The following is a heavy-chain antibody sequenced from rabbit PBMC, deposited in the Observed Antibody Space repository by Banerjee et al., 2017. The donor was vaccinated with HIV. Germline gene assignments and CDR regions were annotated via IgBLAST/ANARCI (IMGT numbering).Heavy chain of an antibody. CDR3: ARRGGYAYAFDP. CDR1: GLDFSSSYY. V-gene: IGHV1S45*01. CDR2: IGGGGTDNI. Sequence: QEQLEESGGDLVKPEGSLTLTCTASGLDFSSSYYMCWVRQAPGKGLEWIACIGGGGTDNIDYATWAKGRFTISKTSSTTVTLQMTNLTAADTATYFCARRGGYAYAFDPWGPGTLVTVS. J-gene: IGHJ2*01. D-gene: IGHD6-1*01.